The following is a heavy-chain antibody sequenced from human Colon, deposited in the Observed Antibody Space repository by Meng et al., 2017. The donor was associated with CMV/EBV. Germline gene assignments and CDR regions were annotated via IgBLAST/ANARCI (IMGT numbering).Heavy chain of an antibody. CDR3: ARDIAGEYYMNWFDP. Sequence: SGYSCSSTAMNWVRQAPGQGLEWMGWINTNTGIAIYAQCFTGRFVFSLDTSVSTAYLQINNLKPEDTGVYDCARDIAGEYYMNWFDPWGQGTLVTVSS. D-gene: IGHD4-17*01. V-gene: IGHV7-4-1*02. CDR2: INTNTGIA. CDR1: GYSCSSTA. J-gene: IGHJ5*02.